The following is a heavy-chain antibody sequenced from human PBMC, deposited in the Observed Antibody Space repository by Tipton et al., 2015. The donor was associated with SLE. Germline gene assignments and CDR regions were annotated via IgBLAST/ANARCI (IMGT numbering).Heavy chain of an antibody. CDR2: IHSSGST. J-gene: IGHJ4*02. V-gene: IGHV4-59*01. Sequence: TLSLTCTVSGGSINIYYWSWIRQPPGKGLEWIGYIHSSGSTNYNSSLESRVTISIDTSRNQFSLKLTSVTAADTAVYYCARSDGGYWGQGTLVTVSS. CDR3: ARSDGGY. CDR1: GGSINIYY. D-gene: IGHD3-16*01.